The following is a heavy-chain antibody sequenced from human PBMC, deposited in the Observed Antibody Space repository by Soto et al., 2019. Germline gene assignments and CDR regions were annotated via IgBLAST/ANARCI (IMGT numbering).Heavy chain of an antibody. CDR2: ISAYNGNT. D-gene: IGHD3-22*01. CDR1: GYTFTSYG. V-gene: IGHV1-18*01. J-gene: IGHJ3*02. CDR3: ARARDYYDSSGYFIGAKGFDI. Sequence: ASVKVSCKASGYTFTSYGISWVRQAPGQGLEWMGWISAYNGNTNYAQKLQGRVTMTTDTSTSTAYMELRSLRSDDTAVYYCARARDYYDSSGYFIGAKGFDIWGRGTMVTVSS.